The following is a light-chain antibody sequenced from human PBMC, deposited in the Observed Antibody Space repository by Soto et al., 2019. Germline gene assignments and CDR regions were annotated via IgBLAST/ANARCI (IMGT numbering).Light chain of an antibody. J-gene: IGKJ5*01. V-gene: IGKV3-20*01. CDR2: GVS. CDR3: QVYGPSPPIT. Sequence: EIVLTQSPGTLSLSPGEGATLSCRASQSISRLYLSWYQHKPGQAPRLLMYGVSSRATGIPDRFTGSGSGADFTLTISRLEPEDFAVYYCQVYGPSPPITFGQGTRLEIK. CDR1: QSISRLY.